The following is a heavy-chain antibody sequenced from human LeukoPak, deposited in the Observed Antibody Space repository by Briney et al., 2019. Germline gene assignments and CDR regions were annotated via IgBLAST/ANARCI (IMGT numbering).Heavy chain of an antibody. D-gene: IGHD5-18*01. CDR3: ARDLVQLWSKDF. CDR2: ISSSGRNI. CDR1: GFTFSNYE. J-gene: IGHJ4*02. Sequence: GGSLRLSCASSGFTFSNYEFNWVRQAPGKGLEWVSYISSSGRNIYYADSVKGRFTISRDNAKNSLYLQMNSLRAEDTAVYYCARDLVQLWSKDFWGQGTLVTVSS. V-gene: IGHV3-48*03.